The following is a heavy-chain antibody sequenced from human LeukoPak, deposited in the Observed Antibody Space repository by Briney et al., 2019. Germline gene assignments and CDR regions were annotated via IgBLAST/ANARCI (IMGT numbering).Heavy chain of an antibody. CDR3: ARGPRSGWNDVWFDP. CDR1: GYTFTSYD. D-gene: IGHD1-1*01. Sequence: ASVKVSCKASGYTFTSYDINWVRQATGQGLEWMGWMNPNSGNTGYAQKFQGRVTMTRNTSISTAYMELSSLRSEDAAVYYCARGPRSGWNDVWFDPWGQGTLVTVSS. J-gene: IGHJ5*02. CDR2: MNPNSGNT. V-gene: IGHV1-8*01.